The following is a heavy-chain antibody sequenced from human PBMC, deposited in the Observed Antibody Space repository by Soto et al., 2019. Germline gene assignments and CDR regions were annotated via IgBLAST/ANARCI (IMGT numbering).Heavy chain of an antibody. CDR2: ISYDGSNK. CDR3: AKEGWGYSGHVDV. Sequence: GGSLRLSCAASGFTFSSYGMHWVRQAPGKGLEWVAVISYDGSNKYYADSVKGRFTISRDNSKNTLYLQMNSLRAEDTAVYYCAKEGWGYSGHVDVRGQGTTVTVSS. J-gene: IGHJ6*02. D-gene: IGHD5-12*01. CDR1: GFTFSSYG. V-gene: IGHV3-30*18.